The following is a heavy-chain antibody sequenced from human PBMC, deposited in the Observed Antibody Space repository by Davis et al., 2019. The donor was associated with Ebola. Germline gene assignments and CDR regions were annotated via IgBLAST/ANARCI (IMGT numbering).Heavy chain of an antibody. J-gene: IGHJ3*01. CDR1: GFTFSSYG. V-gene: IGHV3-21*01. D-gene: IGHD1-14*01. CDR3: ARGQTGAFDL. CDR2: ISATSSHI. Sequence: PGGSLRLSCAASGFTFSSYGMNWVRQAPGKGLEWVSSISATSSHIFHADSVKGRFTISRDNAQNSLHLQMNSLTAEDTALYYCARGQTGAFDLWGQGTMVTVSS.